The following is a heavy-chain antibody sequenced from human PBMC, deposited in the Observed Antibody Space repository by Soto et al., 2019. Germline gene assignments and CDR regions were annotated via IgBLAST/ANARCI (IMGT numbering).Heavy chain of an antibody. CDR3: AREISIAEEGGNTPYHYRGLEA. CDR2: IYYSGST. Sequence: SETLSLTCTVSGGSISSGGYYWSWIRQHPGKGLEWIGCIYYSGSTYYNPSLKSRVTISVDTSKNQFSLKLSSVTAADTAVYYSAREISIAEEGGNTPYHYRGLEAWGQGHPLIVSS. D-gene: IGHD6-13*01. V-gene: IGHV4-31*03. J-gene: IGHJ6*02. CDR1: GGSISSGGYY.